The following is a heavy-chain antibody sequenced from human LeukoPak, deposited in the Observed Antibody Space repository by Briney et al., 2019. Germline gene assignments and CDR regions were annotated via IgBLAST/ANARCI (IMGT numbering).Heavy chain of an antibody. CDR3: AIAQNNHGYVYFGMDV. J-gene: IGHJ6*04. V-gene: IGHV1-69*06. Sequence: SVKVSCKASGDTFDSHALSWVRQAPGQGLEWMGAIIPMYGTSNYAQKFQGRVAIIADKSTSTAYMGLNSLTSEDTAVYYCAIAQNNHGYVYFGMDVWGKGTTVTVSS. D-gene: IGHD5-12*01. CDR2: IIPMYGTS. CDR1: GDTFDSHA.